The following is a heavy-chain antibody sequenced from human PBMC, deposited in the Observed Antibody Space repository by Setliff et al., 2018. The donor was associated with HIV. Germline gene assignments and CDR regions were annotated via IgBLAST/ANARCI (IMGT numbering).Heavy chain of an antibody. CDR2: TRNKANTYTT. V-gene: IGHV3-72*01. Sequence: PGGSLRLSCAASGFTFSDYYMDWVRQAPGKGLEWVGRTRNKANTYTTKYAASVKGRFTISRDDSKNSLYLQMNSLKTEDTDVYFRARGESFYDSSGNYFDYWGQGTLVTVSS. D-gene: IGHD3-22*01. CDR3: ARGESFYDSSGNYFDY. CDR1: GFTFSDYY. J-gene: IGHJ4*02.